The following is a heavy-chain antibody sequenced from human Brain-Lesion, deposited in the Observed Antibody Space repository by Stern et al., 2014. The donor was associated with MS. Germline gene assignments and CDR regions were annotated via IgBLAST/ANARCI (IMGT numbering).Heavy chain of an antibody. D-gene: IGHD2-2*01. V-gene: IGHV4-61*02. Sequence: QVQLQESGPGLVKPSQTLSLSCTVSGGSISSGGYYWSWIRQPAGKGLEWIGRIFNHGSTSYNPSLKSRVTLSISTSTHHFSPRRNPMTAADTAVYYCARGRVVPGFQYYATDVWGQGTTVIVSS. CDR1: GGSISSGGYY. J-gene: IGHJ6*02. CDR3: ARGRVVPGFQYYATDV. CDR2: IFNHGST.